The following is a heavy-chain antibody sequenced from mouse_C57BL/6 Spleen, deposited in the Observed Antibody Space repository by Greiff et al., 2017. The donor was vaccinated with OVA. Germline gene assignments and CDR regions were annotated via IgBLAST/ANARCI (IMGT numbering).Heavy chain of an antibody. J-gene: IGHJ3*01. CDR2: ISSGGDYI. V-gene: IGHV5-9-1*02. CDR1: GFTFSSYA. Sequence: EVHLVESGEGLVKPGGSLKLSCAASGFTFSSYAMSWVRQTPEKRLEWVAYISSGGDYIYYADTVKGRFTISRDNARNTLYLQMSSLKSEDTAMYYCTRDRVGDYDVGFAYWGQGTLVTVSA. D-gene: IGHD2-4*01. CDR3: TRDRVGDYDVGFAY.